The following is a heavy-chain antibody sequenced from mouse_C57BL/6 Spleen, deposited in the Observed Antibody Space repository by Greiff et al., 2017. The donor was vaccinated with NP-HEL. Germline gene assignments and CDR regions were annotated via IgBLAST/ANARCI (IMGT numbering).Heavy chain of an antibody. CDR3: ARSLYYGNYGAMDY. V-gene: IGHV1-64*01. J-gene: IGHJ4*01. CDR2: IHPNSGST. Sequence: QVQLQQPGAELVKPGASVKLSCKASGYTFTSYWMHWVKQRPGQGLEWIGMIHPNSGSTNYNEKFKSKATLTVDKSSSTAYMQLSSLTSEDSAVYYCARSLYYGNYGAMDYWGQGTSVTVSS. CDR1: GYTFTSYW. D-gene: IGHD2-1*01.